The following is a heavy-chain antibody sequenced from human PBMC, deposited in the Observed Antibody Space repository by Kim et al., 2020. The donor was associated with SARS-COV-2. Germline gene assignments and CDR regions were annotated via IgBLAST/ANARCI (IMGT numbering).Heavy chain of an antibody. D-gene: IGHD2-21*02. Sequence: GGSLRLSCAASGFTFGNYWMSWVRQAPGKGLEWVANIKGDGSERKYVDSVKGRFTTSRDNDKNSLYLHMNSLRVEDTAVYYCARDDHFGGDDTAYFDSWGQGIAVTVSS. CDR3: ARDDHFGGDDTAYFDS. CDR1: GFTFGNYW. CDR2: IKGDGSER. J-gene: IGHJ4*02. V-gene: IGHV3-7*01.